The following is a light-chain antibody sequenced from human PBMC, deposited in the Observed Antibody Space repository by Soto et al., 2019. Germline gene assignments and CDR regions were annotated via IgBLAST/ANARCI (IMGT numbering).Light chain of an antibody. Sequence: DMQMTQSPSSLSASVGDRVTITCRASQGLGNYLAWYQQKPGKAPKLLIYSASSLKSGVPSRFSGRGSVTDFTLTISGLRPEDFATYYCLTHDAPPLSLGGGNKVEI. V-gene: IGKV1-27*01. CDR2: SAS. J-gene: IGKJ4*01. CDR3: LTHDAPPLS. CDR1: QGLGNY.